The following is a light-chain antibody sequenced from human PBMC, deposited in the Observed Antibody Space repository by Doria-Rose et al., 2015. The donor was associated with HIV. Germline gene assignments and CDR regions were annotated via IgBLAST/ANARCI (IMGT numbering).Light chain of an antibody. V-gene: IGLV1-40*01. CDR1: SSNIGAGFD. Sequence: QSVVTQPPPVSGAPGQRVAISCTGSSSNIGAGFDVNWYQQFPGTAPKLLIHGNTNRPSGFPDRVSGSKSGTSASLAISGLRAEDEADYYCQSYDSRPCVYVFGTGTKVTVL. CDR3: QSYDSRPCVYV. CDR2: GNT. J-gene: IGLJ1*01.